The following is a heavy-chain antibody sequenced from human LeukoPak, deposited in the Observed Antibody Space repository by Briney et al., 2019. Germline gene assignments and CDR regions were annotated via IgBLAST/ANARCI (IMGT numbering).Heavy chain of an antibody. V-gene: IGHV3-15*01. CDR3: IMEHN. J-gene: IGHJ4*01. CDR1: GFTFSNAW. CDR2: VKGKTDGAAA. Sequence: GGSLRLSCTTSGFTFSNAWMSWVRQAPGKGLEWVGRVKGKTDGAAADYAAPVRGRFTISADDPRDTMYLQMRGLKTEDTAIYYCIMEHNWGRGTLVTVSS. D-gene: IGHD1/OR15-1a*01.